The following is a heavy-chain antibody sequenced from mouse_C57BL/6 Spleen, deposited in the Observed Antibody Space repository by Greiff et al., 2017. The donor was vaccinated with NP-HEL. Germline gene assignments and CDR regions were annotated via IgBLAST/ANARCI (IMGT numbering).Heavy chain of an antibody. CDR1: GYTFTSYW. CDR3: ARDSSGYVAWFAY. V-gene: IGHV1-55*01. CDR2: IYPGSGST. Sequence: VQLQQSGAELVKPGASVKMSCKASGYTFTSYWITWVKQRPGQGLEWIGDIYPGSGSTNYNEKCKSKATLTVDTSSSTAYMQLSSLTSEDSAVYSCARDSSGYVAWFAYWGQGTLVTVSA. D-gene: IGHD3-2*02. J-gene: IGHJ3*01.